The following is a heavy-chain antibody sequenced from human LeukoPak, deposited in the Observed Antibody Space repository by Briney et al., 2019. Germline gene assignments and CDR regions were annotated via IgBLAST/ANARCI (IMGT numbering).Heavy chain of an antibody. J-gene: IGHJ5*02. V-gene: IGHV1-2*02. Sequence: ASVKVSCKASGYTFTGYYIHWVRQAPGQGLECMGWINPNSSGTNYEQKFQGRVTMTRDTSISTAYMELSRLRSDGTAVYYCARGGSGSYFSWLDPWGQGTLVTVPS. CDR3: ARGGSGSYFSWLDP. D-gene: IGHD3-10*01. CDR1: GYTFTGYY. CDR2: INPNSSGT.